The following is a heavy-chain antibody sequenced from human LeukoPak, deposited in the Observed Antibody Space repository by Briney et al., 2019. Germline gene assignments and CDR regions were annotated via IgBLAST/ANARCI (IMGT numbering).Heavy chain of an antibody. CDR2: INPYSGGI. CDR1: EYTFTSFY. CDR3: ARDKALDIVGTTGEY. D-gene: IGHD5-12*01. J-gene: IGHJ4*02. V-gene: IGHV1-2*02. Sequence: ASVKVSCKASEYTFTSFYIHWVRQAPGHGLEWMGWINPYSGGINYAHSFQGRVTLTRDTSISTAYMELSSLRSDDTAIYYCARDKALDIVGTTGEYWGEGTRLTLSS.